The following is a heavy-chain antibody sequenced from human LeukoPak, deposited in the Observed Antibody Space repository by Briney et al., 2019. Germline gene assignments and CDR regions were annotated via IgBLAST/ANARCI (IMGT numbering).Heavy chain of an antibody. CDR3: ARGQQQAYYFDY. D-gene: IGHD6-13*01. Sequence: GGSLRLPCAASGFTFSSYSMNWVRQAPGKGLEWLSSISSSSYIYYADSVKGRFTISRDNAKNSLYLQMNSLRAEDTAVYYCARGQQQAYYFDYWGQGTLVTVSS. J-gene: IGHJ4*02. CDR1: GFTFSSYS. CDR2: ISSSSYI. V-gene: IGHV3-21*01.